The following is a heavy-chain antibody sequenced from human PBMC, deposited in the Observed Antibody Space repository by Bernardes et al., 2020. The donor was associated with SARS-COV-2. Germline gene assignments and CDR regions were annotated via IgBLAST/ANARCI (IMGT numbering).Heavy chain of an antibody. CDR1: GFSISNNW. CDR2: IFPVDSDT. V-gene: IGHV5-51*01. Sequence: GESLKISCKGSGFSISNNWIAWVRQRPGKGLEWMGIIFPVDSDTKYSPSFQGHVTISVDKSTVTAYLQWSSLKASDTAMYYCATWRGGINHYYFESWGQGTLVSVSS. CDR3: ATWRGGINHYYFES. D-gene: IGHD3-3*01. J-gene: IGHJ4*02.